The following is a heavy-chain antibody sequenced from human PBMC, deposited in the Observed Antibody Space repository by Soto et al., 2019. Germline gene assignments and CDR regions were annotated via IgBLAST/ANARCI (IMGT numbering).Heavy chain of an antibody. J-gene: IGHJ6*02. D-gene: IGHD2-15*01. CDR1: GFTFSSYA. V-gene: IGHV3-30-3*01. CDR3: ARGDREDIAVVIGVRPGEYGVDV. Sequence: QVQLVESGGGVVQPGRSLRLSCAASGFTFSSYAMHWVRQAPGKGLECVAVISHDGSNRFYRDYVKGRFSISRDNSKNTLHLQIAGLKYEDTAVYYCARGDREDIAVVIGVRPGEYGVDVWGQGTTVTVSS. CDR2: ISHDGSNR.